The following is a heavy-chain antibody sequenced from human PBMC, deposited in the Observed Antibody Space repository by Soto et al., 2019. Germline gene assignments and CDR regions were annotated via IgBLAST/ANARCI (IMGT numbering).Heavy chain of an antibody. CDR1: GFTVSSNY. V-gene: IGHV3-53*04. Sequence: EVQLVESGGGLVQPGGSLRLSCAASGFTVSSNYMSWVRQAPGKGLEWVSVIYSGGSTYYADSVKGRFTISRHNSMISLYLEMNCLRGGESAVCLCVSTVVRWGSYSSFGMVVWGQGTTVTVSS. CDR3: VSTVVRWGSYSSFGMVV. CDR2: IYSGGST. D-gene: IGHD2-15*01. J-gene: IGHJ6*01.